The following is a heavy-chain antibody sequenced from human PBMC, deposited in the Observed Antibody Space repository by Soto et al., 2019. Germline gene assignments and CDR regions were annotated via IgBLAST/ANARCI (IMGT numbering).Heavy chain of an antibody. CDR3: ARRQVLGGSSSWSPGGSTDPYYYYGMDV. Sequence: PGESLKISCKGSGYSFTSYWISWVRQMPGKGLEWMGRIDPSDFYTNYSPSFQGHVTISADKSISTAYLQWSSLKASDTAMYYCARRQVLGGSSSWSPGGSTDPYYYYGMDVWGQGTTVTVSS. D-gene: IGHD6-13*01. V-gene: IGHV5-10-1*01. J-gene: IGHJ6*02. CDR1: GYSFTSYW. CDR2: IDPSDFYT.